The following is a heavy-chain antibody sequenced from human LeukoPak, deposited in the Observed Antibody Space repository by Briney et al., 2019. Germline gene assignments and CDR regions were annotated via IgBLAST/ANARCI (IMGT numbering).Heavy chain of an antibody. CDR1: GFIFSTYG. D-gene: IGHD3-22*01. CDR3: AKDYYDSSGSNWFDP. V-gene: IGHV3-30*02. CDR2: IRYDGSNK. Sequence: PGGSLRLSCAASGFIFSTYGMHWVRQAPGKGLEWVAFIRYDGSNKYYADSVKGRFTVSRDNSKNTLYLRMNSLRAEDTAVYYCAKDYYDSSGSNWFDPWGQGTLVTVSS. J-gene: IGHJ5*02.